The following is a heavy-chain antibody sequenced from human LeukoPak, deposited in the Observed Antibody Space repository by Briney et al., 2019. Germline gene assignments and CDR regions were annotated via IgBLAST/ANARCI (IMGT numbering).Heavy chain of an antibody. Sequence: GGSLRLSCVASGFTFSCYAMSWVRQAPGEGLEWVSGISGSGSSTYYADSVKGRFTISRDNSKNTVNLQMNSLRAEDTAVYYCAKDFDTMVTTFHYWGQGTLVTVSS. CDR3: AKDFDTMVTTFHY. CDR1: GFTFSCYA. CDR2: ISGSGSST. D-gene: IGHD4/OR15-4a*01. V-gene: IGHV3-23*01. J-gene: IGHJ4*02.